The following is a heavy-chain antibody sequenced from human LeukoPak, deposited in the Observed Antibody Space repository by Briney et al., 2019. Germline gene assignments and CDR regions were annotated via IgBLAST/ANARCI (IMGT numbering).Heavy chain of an antibody. CDR3: ARGSIAARNWFDP. V-gene: IGHV4-59*12. CDR1: GGSIGTYY. J-gene: IGHJ5*02. Sequence: PSETLSLTCTVSGGSIGTYYWSWIRQPPGKGLEWIGYIYYSGSTNYNPSLKSRVTISVDTSKNQFSLKLSSVTAADTAVYYCARGSIAARNWFDPWGQGTLVTVSS. CDR2: IYYSGST. D-gene: IGHD6-6*01.